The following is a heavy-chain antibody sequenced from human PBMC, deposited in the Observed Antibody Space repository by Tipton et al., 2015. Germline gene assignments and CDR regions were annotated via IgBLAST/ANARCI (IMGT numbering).Heavy chain of an antibody. CDR2: IYHSGTT. V-gene: IGHV4-34*01. Sequence: TLSLTCSLSGGSFYTYYGTWIRQPPGQGLEWIGEIYHSGTTNYNPSLRVRFTISLRTPKNQLSLKVDSVTAADTAIYYCARGGSPIIEMAYHHYGLDVWGQGTTVTVSS. CDR3: ARGGSPIIEMAYHHYGLDV. D-gene: IGHD5-24*01. CDR1: GGSFYTYY. J-gene: IGHJ6*02.